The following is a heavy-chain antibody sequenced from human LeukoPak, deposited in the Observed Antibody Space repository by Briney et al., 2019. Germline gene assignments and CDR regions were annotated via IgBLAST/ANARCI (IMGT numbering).Heavy chain of an antibody. V-gene: IGHV4-39*07. Sequence: PSETLSLTCTVSGGSISSSSYYWGWIRQPPGKGLEWIGEINHSGSTNYNPSLKSRVTISVDTSKNQFSLKLSSVTAADTAVYYCATGYPPNFDYWGQGTLVTVSS. D-gene: IGHD3-16*02. CDR3: ATGYPPNFDY. CDR2: INHSGST. CDR1: GGSISSSSYY. J-gene: IGHJ4*02.